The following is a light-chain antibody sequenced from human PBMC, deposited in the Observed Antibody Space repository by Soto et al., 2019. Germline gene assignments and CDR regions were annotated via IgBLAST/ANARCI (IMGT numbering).Light chain of an antibody. V-gene: IGKV4-1*01. Sequence: DIVMTQSPDSLTVSLGERATIACQSSQYILNNYNKKDSLAWYQQKPGQPPRLLIYGASTRRSGVPDRFSGGGSGTNFTLTITGLEAEDVAFYFCQQYASESVTFGGGTKVEIK. CDR1: QYILNNYNKKDS. J-gene: IGKJ4*01. CDR2: GAS. CDR3: QQYASESVT.